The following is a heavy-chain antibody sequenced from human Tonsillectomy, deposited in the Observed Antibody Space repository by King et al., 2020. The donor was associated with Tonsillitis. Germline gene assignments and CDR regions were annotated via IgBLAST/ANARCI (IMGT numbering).Heavy chain of an antibody. V-gene: IGHV3-48*01. CDR1: GFTFSSYS. Sequence: VQLVESGGGLVQPGGSLRLSCAASGFTFSSYSMNWVRQAPGKGLEWVSYISGSSTTIYYADSVKGRFTISRDNAKNSLYLHMNSLRAEETAVYYCARDVYCSGTSCYRHFDYWGQGTLVTVSS. CDR3: ARDVYCSGTSCYRHFDY. D-gene: IGHD2-2*01. J-gene: IGHJ4*02. CDR2: ISGSSTTI.